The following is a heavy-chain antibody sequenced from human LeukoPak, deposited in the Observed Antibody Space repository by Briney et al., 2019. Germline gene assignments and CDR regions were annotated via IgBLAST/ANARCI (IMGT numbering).Heavy chain of an antibody. V-gene: IGHV3-30*02. D-gene: IGHD2-15*01. CDR1: RFTFGTYG. CDR3: AKVFCSGGSCYPNTFDY. J-gene: IGHJ4*02. Sequence: GGSLRLSCAASRFTFGTYGMHWVRQAPGKGLDRVAFIRKEGSIKYYADSVKGRFTIYRDNSENTLYMQMNSLRPEDTAMYYCAKVFCSGGSCYPNTFDYWGQGILVT. CDR2: IRKEGSIK.